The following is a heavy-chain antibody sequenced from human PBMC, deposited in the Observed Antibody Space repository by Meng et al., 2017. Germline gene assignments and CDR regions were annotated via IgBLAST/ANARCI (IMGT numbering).Heavy chain of an antibody. D-gene: IGHD1-26*01. Sequence: QVSAVGSWGGLGKPGRPRSVPCAASGFTFSSYAMHWVRQAPGKGLEWVAVISYDGSNKYYADSVKGRFTISRDNSKNTLYLQMNSLRAEDTAVYYCARDRRGGATTGNFQHWGQGTLVTVSS. CDR2: ISYDGSNK. V-gene: IGHV3-30*04. CDR1: GFTFSSYA. CDR3: ARDRRGGATTGNFQH. J-gene: IGHJ1*01.